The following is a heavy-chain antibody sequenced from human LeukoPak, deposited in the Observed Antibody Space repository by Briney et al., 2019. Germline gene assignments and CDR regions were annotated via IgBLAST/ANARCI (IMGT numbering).Heavy chain of an antibody. CDR3: ARDYGSGSYYRPLDY. Sequence: SETLSLTCTVSGGSISSSSYYWGWIRQPPGKGLEWIGSIYYSGSTYYNPSLKSRVTISVDTSKNQFSLKLSSVTAADTAVYYCARDYGSGSYYRPLDYWGQGTLVTVSS. CDR2: IYYSGST. J-gene: IGHJ4*02. CDR1: GGSISSSSYY. V-gene: IGHV4-39*07. D-gene: IGHD3-10*01.